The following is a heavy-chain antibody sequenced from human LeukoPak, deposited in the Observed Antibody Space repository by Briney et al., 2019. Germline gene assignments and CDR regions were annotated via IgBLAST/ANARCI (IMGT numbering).Heavy chain of an antibody. CDR2: ISGSGGST. Sequence: GESLRLSCAASGITFSSYPMTWVRQAPGKGLEWVSTISGSGGSTYYADSVKGRFTISRDNAKNTLSLQMSSLRAEDTAVYYCAKEGSSGWIPTRHFDHWGLGTLVTVSS. D-gene: IGHD6-19*01. V-gene: IGHV3-23*01. CDR3: AKEGSSGWIPTRHFDH. J-gene: IGHJ4*02. CDR1: GITFSSYP.